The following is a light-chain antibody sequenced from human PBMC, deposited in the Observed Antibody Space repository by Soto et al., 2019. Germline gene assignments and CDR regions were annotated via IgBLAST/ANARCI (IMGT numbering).Light chain of an antibody. CDR3: QQRSNWPIT. J-gene: IGKJ5*01. CDR1: QSVSSY. CDR2: DAS. V-gene: IGKV3-11*01. Sequence: EIVFTQSPATLSLSPGERATLSCRASQSVSSYLAWYQQEPGQAPRLLIYDASNRATGIPARFSGSGSGTDFTLTISSLEPEDFAVYYCQQRSNWPITFGQGTLLEIK.